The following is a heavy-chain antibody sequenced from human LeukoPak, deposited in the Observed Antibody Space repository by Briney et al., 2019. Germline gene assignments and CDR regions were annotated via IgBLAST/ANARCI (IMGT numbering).Heavy chain of an antibody. V-gene: IGHV3-33*01. CDR1: GFTFSSYG. CDR2: IWYDGSNK. D-gene: IGHD5-18*01. Sequence: GGSLRLSCAASGFTFSSYGMHWVRQAPGKGLEWVAVIWYDGSNKYYADSVKGRFTISRDNSKNTLHLQMNSLRAEDTAVYYCARALNVDTAMATTSWGQGTLVTVSS. CDR3: ARALNVDTAMATTS. J-gene: IGHJ4*02.